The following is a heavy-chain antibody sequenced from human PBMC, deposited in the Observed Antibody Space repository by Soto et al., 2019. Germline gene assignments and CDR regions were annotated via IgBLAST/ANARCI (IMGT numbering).Heavy chain of an antibody. V-gene: IGHV5-51*01. CDR2: IHPSDFDT. D-gene: IGHD3-16*01. CDR1: GYSFTSYW. CDR3: ARGDFED. J-gene: IGHJ4*02. Sequence: PGESLKISCEGSGYSFTSYWIGWVRQMPGKGLEWMAIIHPSDFDTRYSPSFQGQVTISADKSISTAYLQWSSLRAEDAAVYYCARGDFEDWGQGTLVTVSS.